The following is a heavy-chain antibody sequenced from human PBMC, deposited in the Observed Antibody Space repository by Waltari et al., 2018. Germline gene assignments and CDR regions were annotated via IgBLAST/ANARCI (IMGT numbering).Heavy chain of an antibody. CDR2: IIPIFGPA. CDR3: AGGDYSGTYYSYYYYMDV. D-gene: IGHD1-26*01. Sequence: QVQLVQSGAEVKKPGSSVKVSCKASGGTFSSYANSWVRQAPGHGLEWMGGIIPIFGPANYAQKFQGRVTITADESTSTAYMELSSLRSEDTAVYYCAGGDYSGTYYSYYYYMDVWGKGTTVTISS. V-gene: IGHV1-69*12. J-gene: IGHJ6*03. CDR1: GGTFSSYA.